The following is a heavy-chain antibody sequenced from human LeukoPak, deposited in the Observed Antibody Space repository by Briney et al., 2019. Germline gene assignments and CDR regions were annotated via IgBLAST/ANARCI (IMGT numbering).Heavy chain of an antibody. CDR1: GFTFSSYS. Sequence: GGSLRPSCAASGFTFSSYSMNWVRQAPGKGLEWVSYISSSSSTIYYADSVKGRFTISRVNAKNSLYLQMNSLRAEDTAVYYCARDVLYCSGGSCYPYYFDYWGQGTLVTVSS. V-gene: IGHV3-48*01. J-gene: IGHJ4*02. CDR2: ISSSSSTI. D-gene: IGHD2-15*01. CDR3: ARDVLYCSGGSCYPYYFDY.